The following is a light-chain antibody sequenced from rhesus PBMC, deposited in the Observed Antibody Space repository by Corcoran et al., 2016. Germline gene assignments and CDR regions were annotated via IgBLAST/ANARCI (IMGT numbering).Light chain of an antibody. V-gene: IGKV3-24*04. J-gene: IGKJ4*01. CDR1: QSAGSH. CDR3: QQSSNLST. CDR2: GAS. Sequence: ETVVTQSPATLSLSPGERATLSCRASQSAGSHLAWYQQKPGQAPRLLIYGASSRATGIPDRFSGRGSGTDFPLTISSLGPEDVGVYYCQQSSNLSTFGGGAKVELK.